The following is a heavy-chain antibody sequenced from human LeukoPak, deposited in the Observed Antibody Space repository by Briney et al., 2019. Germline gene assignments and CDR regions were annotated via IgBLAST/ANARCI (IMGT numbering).Heavy chain of an antibody. V-gene: IGHV3-30*04. CDR3: ARELQSSSWYSYYYGMDV. CDR2: ISYDGSNK. J-gene: IGHJ6*02. Sequence: GGSLRLSRAASGFTFSSYAMHWVRQAPGKGLEWVAIISYDGSNKYYADSVKGRFTISRDNSKNTLYLQMNGLRAEDTAVYYCARELQSSSWYSYYYGMDVWGQGTTVTVSS. CDR1: GFTFSSYA. D-gene: IGHD6-13*01.